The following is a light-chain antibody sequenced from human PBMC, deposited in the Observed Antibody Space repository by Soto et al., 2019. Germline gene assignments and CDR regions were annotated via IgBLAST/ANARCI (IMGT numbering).Light chain of an antibody. V-gene: IGKV3-20*01. J-gene: IGKJ1*01. CDR2: GAS. CDR1: RSVSNNY. Sequence: EIVLTQSPGTLSLSPGERATLSCRASRSVSNNYVAWYQRKPGQAPRLLIYGASSRATDIPRRFSGSGSGTDFNLTITRLEPEDFEVYYCQQYGSSPPTFGQGTKVESK. CDR3: QQYGSSPPT.